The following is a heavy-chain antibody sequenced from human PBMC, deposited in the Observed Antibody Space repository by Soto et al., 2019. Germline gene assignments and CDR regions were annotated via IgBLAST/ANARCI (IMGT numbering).Heavy chain of an antibody. CDR1: GFTFHTYA. J-gene: IGHJ6*02. D-gene: IGHD1-7*01. Sequence: WGSLVLSCVSSGFTFHTYAMNWVGQAPGKGLEWVSGISASGDSTYYADSLMGRFTISRDNSKNTLYLQMNSLRAEDTAVYYCSKGTGTKRLYSMDVWGQGTTVTVSS. V-gene: IGHV3-23*01. CDR2: ISASGDST. CDR3: SKGTGTKRLYSMDV.